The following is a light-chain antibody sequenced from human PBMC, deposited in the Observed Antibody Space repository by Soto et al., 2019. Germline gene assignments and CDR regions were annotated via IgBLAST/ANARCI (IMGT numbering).Light chain of an antibody. CDR3: HQYEHWPQT. V-gene: IGKV3-15*01. CDR2: RAS. J-gene: IGKJ1*01. Sequence: EIVRTQSPATLSVSPGERATLSCRARQSISCYLAWYQQKLGQAPWLLIYRASIRATGIPARFSGSASGTEFTHTISSLQSQDFALYYCHQYEHWPQTFGQGTKVQ. CDR1: QSISCY.